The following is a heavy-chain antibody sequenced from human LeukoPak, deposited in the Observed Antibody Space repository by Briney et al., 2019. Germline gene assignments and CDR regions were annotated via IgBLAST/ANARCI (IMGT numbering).Heavy chain of an antibody. J-gene: IGHJ4*02. Sequence: GGSLRLSCAGSGFTVSNNYMTWVRQAPGKGLEWVSFINSGGNTYYADSVKGRFTISRDNSKTTLYLQMNSLRADDTAVYYCAKGPAVTTVITGRYFDCWGQGTLVTVSS. D-gene: IGHD4-17*01. CDR3: AKGPAVTTVITGRYFDC. CDR1: GFTVSNNY. V-gene: IGHV3-53*01. CDR2: INSGGNT.